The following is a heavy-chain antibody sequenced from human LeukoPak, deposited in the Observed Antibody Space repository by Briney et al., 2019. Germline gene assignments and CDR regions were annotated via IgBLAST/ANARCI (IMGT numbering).Heavy chain of an antibody. Sequence: GSLRLSCITSGFTFSNYGFHWVRQAPGKGLEWTAAIWYDGSNQYHPDSVKGRFTISRDNSKNTIYLQMNSLRIEDTAMYYCARDLSSSWSPGVWGQGTMVSVSS. CDR1: GFTFSNYG. D-gene: IGHD6-13*01. CDR3: ARDLSSSWSPGV. J-gene: IGHJ3*01. CDR2: IWYDGSNQ. V-gene: IGHV3-33*01.